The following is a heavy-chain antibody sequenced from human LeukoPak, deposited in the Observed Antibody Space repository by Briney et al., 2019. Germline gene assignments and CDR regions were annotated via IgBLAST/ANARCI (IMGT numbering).Heavy chain of an antibody. CDR3: AKDGRYCSSTSCYVLDY. V-gene: IGHV3-30*04. CDR1: GFTFSSYA. Sequence: GGSLRLSCAASGFTFSSYAMHWVRQAPGKGLEWVAVISYDGSNKYYADSVKGRFTISRDNSKNTLYLQMNSLRAEDTAVYYCAKDGRYCSSTSCYVLDYWGQGTLVTVSS. J-gene: IGHJ4*02. CDR2: ISYDGSNK. D-gene: IGHD2-2*01.